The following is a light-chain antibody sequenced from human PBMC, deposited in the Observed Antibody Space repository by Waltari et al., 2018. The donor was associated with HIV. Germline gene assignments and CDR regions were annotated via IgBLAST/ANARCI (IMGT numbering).Light chain of an antibody. V-gene: IGKV1-39*01. Sequence: DIQLTQSPPSLPASVGDRVTLTCRASQSISTYVNWYQQKPGRAPSLLIFGASNVQTGVPSRFSGSGSGTLFRLTISALQPEVYATYFCQQTYDFPRTFGQGTTVDVK. CDR2: GAS. CDR3: QQTYDFPRT. J-gene: IGKJ1*01. CDR1: QSISTY.